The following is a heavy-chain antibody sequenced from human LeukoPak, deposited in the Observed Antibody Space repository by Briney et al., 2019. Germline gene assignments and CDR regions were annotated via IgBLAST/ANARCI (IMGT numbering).Heavy chain of an antibody. CDR3: ARVPSIAAAPDY. D-gene: IGHD6-13*01. V-gene: IGHV1-69*01. J-gene: IGHJ4*02. Sequence: SVKVSCKASGGTFSSYAISWVRQAPGQGLEWMGGIIPIFGTANYAQKFQGRVTITADESTSTAYMELSSLRSEDTAVYYCARVPSIAAAPDYWGQGTLVTVSS. CDR1: GGTFSSYA. CDR2: IIPIFGTA.